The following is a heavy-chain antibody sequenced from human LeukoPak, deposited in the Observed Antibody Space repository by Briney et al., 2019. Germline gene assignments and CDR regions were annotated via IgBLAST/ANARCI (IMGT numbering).Heavy chain of an antibody. CDR3: AKGHFGHDY. CDR2: VTNNGATA. CDR1: GFTFGIYA. D-gene: IGHD3-3*02. Sequence: GGSLRLSCAASGFTFGIYAMSWVRQAPGKGLEWVSAVTNNGATAYYADSLKGRFTISRDNVKNMLFLQMNSLRAEDTAVYYCAKGHFGHDYWGQGTLVTVSS. V-gene: IGHV3-23*01. J-gene: IGHJ4*02.